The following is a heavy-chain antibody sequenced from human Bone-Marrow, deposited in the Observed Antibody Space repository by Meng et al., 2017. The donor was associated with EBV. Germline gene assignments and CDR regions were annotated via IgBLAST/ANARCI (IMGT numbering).Heavy chain of an antibody. J-gene: IGHJ4*02. Sequence: QVQLHQWGEGLLKPSETLSLTCAVYGGSFSGYYWSWIRQPPGKGLEWIGEINHSGSTNYNPSLKSRVTISVDTSKNQFSLKLSSVTAADTAVYYCARGRGYSSPNFDYWGQGTLVTVSS. CDR1: GGSFSGYY. V-gene: IGHV4-34*01. CDR3: ARGRGYSSPNFDY. CDR2: INHSGST. D-gene: IGHD6-13*01.